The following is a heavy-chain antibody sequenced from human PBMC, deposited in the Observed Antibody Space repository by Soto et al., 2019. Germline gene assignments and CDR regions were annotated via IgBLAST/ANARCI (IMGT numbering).Heavy chain of an antibody. V-gene: IGHV4-39*01. CDR3: ARSRAVAGTLFDY. D-gene: IGHD6-19*01. J-gene: IGHJ4*02. Sequence: SETLSLTCTVSGGSISSSSYYWGWIRQPPGKGLEWIGSIYYSGSTYYNPSLKSRVTISVDTSKNQFSLKLSSVTAADTAVYYCARSRAVAGTLFDYWGQGTLVTVSS. CDR2: IYYSGST. CDR1: GGSISSSSYY.